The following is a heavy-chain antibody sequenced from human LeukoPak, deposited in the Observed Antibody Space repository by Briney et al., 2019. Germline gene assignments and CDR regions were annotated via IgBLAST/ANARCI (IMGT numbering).Heavy chain of an antibody. CDR1: GYTFTGYY. V-gene: IGHV1-2*02. Sequence: ASVNVSCKASGYTFTGYYIHWVRQAPGQGLEWMGWINPNSGGTNYAQKFQGRVTMPRDTSISTAYMELSRLRSDDTAVYYCARVGCGGDCPLDYWGQGTLVTVSS. CDR3: ARVGCGGDCPLDY. CDR2: INPNSGGT. J-gene: IGHJ4*02. D-gene: IGHD2-21*02.